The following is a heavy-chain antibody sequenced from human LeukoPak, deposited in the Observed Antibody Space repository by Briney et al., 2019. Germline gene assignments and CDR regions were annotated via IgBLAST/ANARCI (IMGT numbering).Heavy chain of an antibody. Sequence: PSDTLSLTCTVSGGSISSHYWSWIRQPPGKGLEWIGYIYYSGSTNYNPSLKSRVTISVDTSKNQFSLKLSSVTAADTAVYYCASFSSSMDYFDYWGQGTLVTVSS. CDR3: ASFSSSMDYFDY. CDR1: GGSISSHY. D-gene: IGHD6-6*01. J-gene: IGHJ4*02. CDR2: IYYSGST. V-gene: IGHV4-59*07.